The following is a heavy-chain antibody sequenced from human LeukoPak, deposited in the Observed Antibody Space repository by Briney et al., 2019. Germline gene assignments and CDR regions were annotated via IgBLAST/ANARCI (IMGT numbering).Heavy chain of an antibody. Sequence: SQTLSLTCTVSGGSISSGDYYWSWIRQPPGKGLEWIGYIYYSGSTYYNPSLESRVTISVDTSKNQFSLKLSSVTAADTAVYYCASIVVVPAATKYYYYYYGKDVWGQGTTVTVSS. D-gene: IGHD2-2*01. CDR3: ASIVVVPAATKYYYYYYGKDV. CDR1: GGSISSGDYY. CDR2: IYYSGST. J-gene: IGHJ6*02. V-gene: IGHV4-30-4*01.